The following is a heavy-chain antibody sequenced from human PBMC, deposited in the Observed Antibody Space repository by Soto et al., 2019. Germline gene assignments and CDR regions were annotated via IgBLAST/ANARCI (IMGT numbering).Heavy chain of an antibody. CDR1: GFPFSSYW. J-gene: IGHJ2*01. Sequence: EVQLVESGGGLVQPGGSLRISFAASGFPFSSYWMHWFGQAPGKGRVWVSRIKSDGSDTSYADSVKGRFTISSDNAKNTLYLQMNSLRAEDTAVYYCAREGDAGYWYFDRWGRGTLVTVSS. CDR3: AREGDAGYWYFDR. D-gene: IGHD3-10*01. V-gene: IGHV3-74*01. CDR2: IKSDGSDT.